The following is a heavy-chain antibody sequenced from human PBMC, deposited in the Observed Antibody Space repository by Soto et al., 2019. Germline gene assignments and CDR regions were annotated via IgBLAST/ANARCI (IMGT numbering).Heavy chain of an antibody. Sequence: GASVKVSCKASGGTFSSYAISWVRQAPGQGLEWMGGIIPIFGTANYAQKFQGRVTITADESTSTAYMELSSLRSEDTAVYYCARGDPSLHDYGDLGYYGMDVWGQGTTVTVS. V-gene: IGHV1-69*13. D-gene: IGHD4-17*01. CDR1: GGTFSSYA. J-gene: IGHJ6*02. CDR2: IIPIFGTA. CDR3: ARGDPSLHDYGDLGYYGMDV.